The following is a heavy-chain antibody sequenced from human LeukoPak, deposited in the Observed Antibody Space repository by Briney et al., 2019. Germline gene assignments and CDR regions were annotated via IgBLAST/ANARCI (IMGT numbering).Heavy chain of an antibody. CDR1: GFTFSSYS. V-gene: IGHV3-21*01. D-gene: IGHD2-2*01. J-gene: IGHJ4*02. CDR2: ISSSSSYI. CDR3: AADIVVVPAAIGGSFDY. Sequence: PGGSLRLSCAASGFTFSSYSMNWVRQAPGKGLEWVSPISSSSSYIYYADPVKGRFTISRDNAKNSLYLQMNSLRAEDTAVYYCAADIVVVPAAIGGSFDYWGQGTLVTVSS.